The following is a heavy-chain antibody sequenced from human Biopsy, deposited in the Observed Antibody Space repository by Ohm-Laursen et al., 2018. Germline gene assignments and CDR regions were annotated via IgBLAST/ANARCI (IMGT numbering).Heavy chain of an antibody. CDR1: GFTFDDYA. D-gene: IGHD2-21*02. Sequence: SLRLSCTASGFTFDDYAMHWVRQVPGKGLEWVSGISWNSGSIGYADSEKGRFSIFRDNAKHSLYLQMNSLRAEDTALYYCAKDLGQVTAAIGYWGQGTLVTVSS. V-gene: IGHV3-9*01. J-gene: IGHJ4*02. CDR2: ISWNSGSI. CDR3: AKDLGQVTAAIGY.